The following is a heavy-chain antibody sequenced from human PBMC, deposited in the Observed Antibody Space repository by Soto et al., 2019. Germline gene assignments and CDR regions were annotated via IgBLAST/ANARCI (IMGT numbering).Heavy chain of an antibody. CDR1: GFSLTTSEVA. CDR3: ARRRSTAARGWVDP. J-gene: IGHJ5*02. CDR2: VYGHDVK. D-gene: IGHD6-6*01. V-gene: IGHV2-5*01. Sequence: QITLKESGPTLVKPKEPLTLTCTFSGFSLTTSEVAVGWIRQPPGKALEWLALVYGHDVKYYSPSLNNRLIQTKDTHKNQAVRTITSMDPLDTDTHYCARRRSTAARGWVDPWGQGTLVTVSS.